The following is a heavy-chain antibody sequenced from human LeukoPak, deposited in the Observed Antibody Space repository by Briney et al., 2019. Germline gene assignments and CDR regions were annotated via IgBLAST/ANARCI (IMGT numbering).Heavy chain of an antibody. CDR3: ARATYDYGDYLDAFDI. CDR2: IYPDDSDT. J-gene: IGHJ3*02. CDR1: EYSFPNYC. Sequence: GESLKISCKHSEYSFPNYCIGWVRQMPGKGLEWMGIIYPDDSDTRYSPSFQGQVTISADKSISTAYLQWSSLKASDTAMYYCARATYDYGDYLDAFDIWGQGTMVTVSS. V-gene: IGHV5-51*01. D-gene: IGHD4-17*01.